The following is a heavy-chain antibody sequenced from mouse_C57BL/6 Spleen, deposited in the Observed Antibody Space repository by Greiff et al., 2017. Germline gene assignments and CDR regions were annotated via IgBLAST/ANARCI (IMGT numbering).Heavy chain of an antibody. Sequence: QVQLQQSGAELVKPGASVKVSCKASGYTFTSYWMHWVKQRPGQGLEWIGRIHPSDSDTNYNQKFKGKATLTVDKSSSTAYMQLSSLTSEDSAVYYCAIKSYYDYDWFAYWGQGTLVTVSA. D-gene: IGHD2-4*01. J-gene: IGHJ3*01. CDR1: GYTFTSYW. CDR3: AIKSYYDYDWFAY. CDR2: IHPSDSDT. V-gene: IGHV1-74*01.